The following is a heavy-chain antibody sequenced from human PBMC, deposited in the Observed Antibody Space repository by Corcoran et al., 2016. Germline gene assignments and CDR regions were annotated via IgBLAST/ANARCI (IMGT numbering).Heavy chain of an antibody. Sequence: EVQLLESGGGLVQPGGSLRLSCAASGFTFSSYAMSWVRQAPGKGLEWVSAISCSGGSTYYADSVKGRFTISRDNAKNTLYLQMNSLRAEDTAVYYCAKDQGARRVLGYGMDVWGQGTTVTVSS. CDR3: AKDQGARRVLGYGMDV. CDR2: ISCSGGST. D-gene: IGHD2-8*01. CDR1: GFTFSSYA. J-gene: IGHJ6*02. V-gene: IGHV3-23*01.